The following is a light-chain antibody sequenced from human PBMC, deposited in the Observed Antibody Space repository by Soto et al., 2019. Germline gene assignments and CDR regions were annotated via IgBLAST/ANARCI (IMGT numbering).Light chain of an antibody. CDR2: RAS. CDR3: QQYHSWT. J-gene: IGKJ1*01. V-gene: IGKV1-5*03. CDR1: QSISTS. Sequence: DVQMTQFPSTLAASVGDRVTITCRASQSISTSMAWYQHKPGKAPKLLIYRASYLESGVPSRFSGSGSGTDFTLTISSLQPDDFATYYCQQYHSWTFGQGTKVEIK.